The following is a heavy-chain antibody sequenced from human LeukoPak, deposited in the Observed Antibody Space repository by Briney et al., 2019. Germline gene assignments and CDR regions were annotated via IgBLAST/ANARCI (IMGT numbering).Heavy chain of an antibody. D-gene: IGHD3-9*01. CDR3: ATKLRYFDWSNFDY. J-gene: IGHJ4*02. Sequence: ASVKVSCKVSGYTLTELSMHWVRQAPGKGLELMGGFDPEDGETIYAQKFQGRVTMTEDTSTDTAYMELSSLRSEDTAVYYCATKLRYFDWSNFDYWGQGTLVTVSS. V-gene: IGHV1-24*01. CDR2: FDPEDGET. CDR1: GYTLTELS.